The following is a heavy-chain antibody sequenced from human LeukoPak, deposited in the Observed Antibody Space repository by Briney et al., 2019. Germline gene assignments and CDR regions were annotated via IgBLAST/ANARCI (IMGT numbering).Heavy chain of an antibody. Sequence: GGSLRLSCAASGFNFNNYWMSWLCQAPGKGLEWVANIKDDGSEEYYVDSVKGRFTISRDNSKNTLYLQMNSLRAEDTAVYYCAREAYCSSTSCSSYYFDYWGQGTLVTVSS. D-gene: IGHD2-2*01. J-gene: IGHJ4*02. CDR1: GFNFNNYW. V-gene: IGHV3-7*01. CDR3: AREAYCSSTSCSSYYFDY. CDR2: IKDDGSEE.